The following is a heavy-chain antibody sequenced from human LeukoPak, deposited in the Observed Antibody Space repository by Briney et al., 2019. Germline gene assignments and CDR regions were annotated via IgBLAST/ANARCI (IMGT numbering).Heavy chain of an antibody. D-gene: IGHD5-24*01. CDR2: IYPGDSESNT. J-gene: IGHJ4*02. V-gene: IGHV5-51*01. CDR1: GYTFTRYW. CDR3: ARLRDGYNSPFDF. Sequence: GESLKISCKGAGYTFTRYWIGWVRQMPGKGLELMGIIYPGDSESNTRYSRSVQGHITISVDKSISTAYLQWSSLKASDTVMYYCARLRDGYNSPFDFWGQGTLVIVSS.